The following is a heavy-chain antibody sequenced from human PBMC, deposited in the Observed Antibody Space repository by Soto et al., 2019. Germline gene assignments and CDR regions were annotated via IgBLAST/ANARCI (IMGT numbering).Heavy chain of an antibody. CDR3: ARGDKGGFDL. D-gene: IGHD2-21*02. V-gene: IGHV3-74*01. CDR1: GFTFNYSW. J-gene: IGHJ3*01. CDR2: IHSDGSST. Sequence: EVQLVESEGGLVQRGGSLRLSCAASGFTFNYSWMHWVRQAPGQGLVWVSHIHSDGSSTTYADSVKGRFTISRDNAKNTLYLQMNSLRAEDTAVYYCARGDKGGFDLWGQGTTVTVSS.